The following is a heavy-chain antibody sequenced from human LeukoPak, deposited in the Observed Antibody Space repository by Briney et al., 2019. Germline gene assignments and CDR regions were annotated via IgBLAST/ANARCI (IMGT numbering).Heavy chain of an antibody. CDR2: ISGSGATT. V-gene: IGHV3-23*01. CDR3: AKEDIVSTMGNFDY. CDR1: GFTFSSYA. D-gene: IGHD5/OR15-5a*01. Sequence: PGGSLRLSCGASGFTFSSYAMSWFRQAPGKGLEWVSAISGSGATTNYADSVKGRFTISRDNSKNTLFLEMNSLRAEDTAVYYCAKEDIVSTMGNFDYWGQGTLVTVSS. J-gene: IGHJ4*02.